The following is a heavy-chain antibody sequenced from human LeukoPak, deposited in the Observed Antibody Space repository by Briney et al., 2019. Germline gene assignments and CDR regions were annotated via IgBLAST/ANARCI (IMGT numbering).Heavy chain of an antibody. CDR3: ARDRGWQQLFPFDY. CDR1: GGSFSGYY. J-gene: IGHJ4*02. Sequence: SETLSLTCAVYGGSFSGYYWSWIRQPPGKGLEWIGEINHSGSTNYNPSLKSRVTISVDTSKNQFSLKLSSVTAADTAVYYCARDRGWQQLFPFDYWGQGTLVTVSS. CDR2: INHSGST. V-gene: IGHV4-34*01. D-gene: IGHD6-13*01.